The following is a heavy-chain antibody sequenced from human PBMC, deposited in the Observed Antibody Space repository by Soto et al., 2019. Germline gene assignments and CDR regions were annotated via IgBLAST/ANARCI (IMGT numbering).Heavy chain of an antibody. V-gene: IGHV4-61*01. D-gene: IGHD5-12*01. CDR1: GGSVSSGSYY. Sequence: PSETLSLTCTFSGGSVSSGSYYWSWIRQPPGKGLEWIGYIYYSGSTNYNPSLKSRVTISVDTSKNQFSLKLSSVTAADTAVYYCAREYGEMATLDYWGQGTLVTVSS. CDR3: AREYGEMATLDY. CDR2: IYYSGST. J-gene: IGHJ4*02.